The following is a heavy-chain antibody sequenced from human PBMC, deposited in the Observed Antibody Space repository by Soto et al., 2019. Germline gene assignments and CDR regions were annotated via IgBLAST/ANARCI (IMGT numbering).Heavy chain of an antibody. CDR1: GGSISSYY. J-gene: IGHJ4*02. Sequence: SETLSLTCTVSGGSISSYYWSWIRQPPGKGLEWIGYIYYSGSTNYNPSLKSRVTISVDTSKNQFSLKLSSVTAADTAVYYCAAAAGMLELDYWGQGTLVTVSS. D-gene: IGHD6-13*01. CDR2: IYYSGST. CDR3: AAAAGMLELDY. V-gene: IGHV4-59*01.